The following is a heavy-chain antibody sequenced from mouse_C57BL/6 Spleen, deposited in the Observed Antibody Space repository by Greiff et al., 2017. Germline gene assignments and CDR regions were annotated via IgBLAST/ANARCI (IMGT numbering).Heavy chain of an antibody. CDR2: INPNNGGT. J-gene: IGHJ4*01. CDR1: GYTFTDYY. V-gene: IGHV1-26*01. D-gene: IGHD1-1*01. CDR3: ARWAITTVDYAMDY. Sequence: EVQLQQSGPELVKPGASVKISCKASGYTFTDYYMNWVKQSHGKSLEWIGDINPNNGGTSYNQKFKGKATLTVDKSSSTAYMELRSLTSEDSAVYYCARWAITTVDYAMDYWGQGTSVTVSA.